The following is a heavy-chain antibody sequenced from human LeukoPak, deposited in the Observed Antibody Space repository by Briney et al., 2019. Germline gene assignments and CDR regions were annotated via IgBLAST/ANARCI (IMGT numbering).Heavy chain of an antibody. CDR3: ANSPMVRGVTNFDY. J-gene: IGHJ4*02. CDR2: ISGSGGST. D-gene: IGHD3-10*01. CDR1: GFTFSSYA. Sequence: PGGSLRPSCAASGFTFSSYAMSWVRQAPGKGLEWVSAISGSGGSTYYADSVKGRFTISRDNSKNTLYLQMNSLRAEDTAVYYCANSPMVRGVTNFDYWGQGTLVTVSS. V-gene: IGHV3-23*01.